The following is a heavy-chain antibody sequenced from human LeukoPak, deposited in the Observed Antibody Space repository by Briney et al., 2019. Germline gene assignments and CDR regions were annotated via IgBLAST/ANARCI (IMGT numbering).Heavy chain of an antibody. V-gene: IGHV4-31*03. CDR3: ARAGPSPPYDILTHGVDP. D-gene: IGHD3-9*01. CDR2: IYYSGST. CDR1: GGSISSGGYY. Sequence: TSQTLSLTCTVSGGSISSGGYYWGWIRQHPRKGLEWIGYIYYSGSTYYNPSLKSRVTISVDTSKNQFSLKLSSVTAADTAVYYCARAGPSPPYDILTHGVDPWGQGTLVTVSS. J-gene: IGHJ5*02.